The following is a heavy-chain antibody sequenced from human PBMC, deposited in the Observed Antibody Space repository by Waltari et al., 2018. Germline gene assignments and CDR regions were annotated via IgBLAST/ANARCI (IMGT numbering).Heavy chain of an antibody. J-gene: IGHJ4*02. CDR1: GFTFFNYE. Sequence: EVQLVESGGDLVQPGGSLRLNCETSGFTFFNYELNWVRQAPGGGRGWIAYIDKSGSRTFYSDSVSGRFTISRDDAKNSVYLQMNNLRVDDSALYYCARGIVGATGWGQGTLVTVSS. CDR3: ARGIVGATG. CDR2: IDKSGSRT. D-gene: IGHD1-26*01. V-gene: IGHV3-48*03.